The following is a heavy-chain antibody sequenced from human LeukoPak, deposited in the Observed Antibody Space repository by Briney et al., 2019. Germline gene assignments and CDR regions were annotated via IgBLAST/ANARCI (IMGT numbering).Heavy chain of an antibody. CDR3: ARGRIAVAGRNWFDP. D-gene: IGHD6-19*01. V-gene: IGHV4-34*01. CDR1: GGSFSDYY. J-gene: IGHJ5*02. Sequence: SSGTLSLTCAVYGGSFSDYYWSWIRQPPGKGLEWIGEINHSGSTNYNPSLKSRVTISVDTSKNQFSLKLSSVTAADTAVYYCARGRIAVAGRNWFDPWGQGTLVTVSS. CDR2: INHSGST.